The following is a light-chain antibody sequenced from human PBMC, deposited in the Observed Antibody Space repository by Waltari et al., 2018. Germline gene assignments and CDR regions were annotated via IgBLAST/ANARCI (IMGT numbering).Light chain of an antibody. J-gene: IGLJ3*02. CDR1: SPNIGSNY. Sequence: QSVLTQPPSASGTPGPRVTISCSGSSPNIGSNYVYLYQQPPGTAPKLLIYRSNPRPSGVPDRFSGAKSGTAASRAISGLRSEDEADYYCAAWDDNLSGGVFGGGTKLTVL. CDR2: RSN. V-gene: IGLV1-47*01. CDR3: AAWDDNLSGGV.